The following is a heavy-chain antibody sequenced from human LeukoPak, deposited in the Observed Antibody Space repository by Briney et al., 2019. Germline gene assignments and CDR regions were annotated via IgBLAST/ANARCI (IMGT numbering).Heavy chain of an antibody. D-gene: IGHD5-12*01. V-gene: IGHV1-2*06. J-gene: IGHJ5*02. CDR2: INPKNGDT. CDR3: ARDKEWLLAYNWFDP. CDR1: GYTFTAYY. Sequence: ASVKVSCKASGYTFTAYYIHWVRQAPGQGLEWMGRINPKNGDTNYAQKFQGRVTMTRDTTISTAYMELSRLRSDDTAVYYCARDKEWLLAYNWFDPWGQGTLVTVSS.